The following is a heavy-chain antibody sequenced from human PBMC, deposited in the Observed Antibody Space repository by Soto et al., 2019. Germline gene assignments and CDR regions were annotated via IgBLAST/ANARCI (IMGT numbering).Heavy chain of an antibody. CDR2: INPNTGGT. J-gene: IGHJ4*02. Sequence: ASVKVSCKASGRTFTGYYMHWVRQAPGQGLEWMGWINPNTGGTNYAQKFQGRVTMTRDTSISTAYMELSRLRSDDTAVYYCARGPLSEYYFDYWGQGTLVTVSS. CDR3: ARGPLSEYYFDY. V-gene: IGHV1-2*02. CDR1: GRTFTGYY.